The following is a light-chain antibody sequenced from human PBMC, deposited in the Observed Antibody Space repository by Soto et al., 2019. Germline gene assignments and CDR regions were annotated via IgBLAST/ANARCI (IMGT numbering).Light chain of an antibody. CDR2: GTS. Sequence: PGERATLSCRASQSVPSTYFAWYQQKAGQPPRLLISGTSNRATGIPDRFSGSGSGTDFTLTISRLEPEDFAVYFCQKFGNSPWTLGQGTKVDIK. CDR3: QKFGNSPWT. CDR1: QSVPSTY. J-gene: IGKJ1*01. V-gene: IGKV3-20*01.